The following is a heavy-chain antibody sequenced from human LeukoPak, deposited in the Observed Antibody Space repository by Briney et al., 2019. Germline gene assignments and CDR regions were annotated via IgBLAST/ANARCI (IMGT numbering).Heavy chain of an antibody. CDR3: ARISNDHGDYDSAY. J-gene: IGHJ4*02. Sequence: ASVKVSCKASGCTFTGYYIHWVRQAPGQGLEWMGWINPNSGGTNYAQKFQGRVSMTRDTSISTAYMELTRLRSDDTAVYYCARISNDHGDYDSAYWGQGTLVTVSS. CDR2: INPNSGGT. CDR1: GCTFTGYY. D-gene: IGHD4-17*01. V-gene: IGHV1-2*02.